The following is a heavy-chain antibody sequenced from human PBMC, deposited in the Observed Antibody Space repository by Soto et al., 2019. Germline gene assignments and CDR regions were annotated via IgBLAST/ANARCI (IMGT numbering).Heavy chain of an antibody. J-gene: IGHJ5*02. V-gene: IGHV3-48*02. Sequence: GGSLRLSCAASGFTFSSYSMNWVRQAPGKGLEWVSYISSSSSTIYYADSVKGRFTISRDNAKNSLYLQMNSLRDEDTAVYYCARDGLPIMYYYDSSGYSNWFDPWGQGTLVTVSS. CDR1: GFTFSSYS. D-gene: IGHD3-22*01. CDR3: ARDGLPIMYYYDSSGYSNWFDP. CDR2: ISSSSSTI.